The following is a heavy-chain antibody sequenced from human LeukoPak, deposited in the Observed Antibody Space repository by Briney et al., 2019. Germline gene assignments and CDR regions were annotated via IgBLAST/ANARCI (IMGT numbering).Heavy chain of an antibody. CDR1: GGSISTGVYY. CDR3: ARHGYYDFWSGYK. Sequence: SQTLSLTCTVSGGSISTGVYYWNWIRQPAGKRLEWIGRIQTSGGTNYNPSLKSRVVISVDTSKNQFSLKLSSVTAADTAVYYCARHGYYDFWSGYKWGQGTLVTVSS. V-gene: IGHV4-61*02. CDR2: IQTSGGT. D-gene: IGHD3-3*01. J-gene: IGHJ4*02.